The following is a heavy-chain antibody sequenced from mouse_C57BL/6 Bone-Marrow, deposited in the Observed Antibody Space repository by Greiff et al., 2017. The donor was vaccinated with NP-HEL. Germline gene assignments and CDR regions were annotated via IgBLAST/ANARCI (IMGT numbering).Heavy chain of an antibody. CDR3: ATRLRREYYFDY. CDR2: ISYDGSN. CDR1: GYSITSGYY. Sequence: EVQLQESGPGLVKPSQSLSLTCSVTGYSITSGYYWNWIRQFPGNKLEWMGYISYDGSNNYNPSLKNRISITRDTSKNQFFLKLNSVTTEDTATYYCATRLRREYYFDYWGQGTTLTVSS. D-gene: IGHD2-4*01. J-gene: IGHJ2*01. V-gene: IGHV3-6*01.